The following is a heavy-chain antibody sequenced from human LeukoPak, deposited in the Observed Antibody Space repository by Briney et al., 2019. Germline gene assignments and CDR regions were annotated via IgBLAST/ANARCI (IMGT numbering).Heavy chain of an antibody. D-gene: IGHD5-12*01. CDR3: ARGGRSGYDFDY. V-gene: IGHV4-31*03. CDR1: XDSISSGAYY. Sequence: SQTLSLTCTVSXDSISSGAYYWSWIRQHPGKGLEWIGYIYYSGSTYYNPSLGGRVTISVDTSKKQFSLKLSSVTAADTAVYFCARGGRSGYDFDYWGQGTLVTVSS. J-gene: IGHJ4*02. CDR2: IYYSGST.